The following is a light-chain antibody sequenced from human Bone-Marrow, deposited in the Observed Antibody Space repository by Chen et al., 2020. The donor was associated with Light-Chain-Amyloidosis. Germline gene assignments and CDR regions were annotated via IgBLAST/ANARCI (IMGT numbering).Light chain of an antibody. Sequence: SYVLTQPSSVSVGPGQTATIARGGNNIGSTSVHWYQQTPGQAPLLVVYDDSDRPSGIPERLSGSNSGNTATLTISRVEAGDEADYYCQVWDRSSDRPVFGGGTKLTVL. V-gene: IGLV3-21*02. CDR3: QVWDRSSDRPV. CDR2: DDS. J-gene: IGLJ3*02. CDR1: NIGSTS.